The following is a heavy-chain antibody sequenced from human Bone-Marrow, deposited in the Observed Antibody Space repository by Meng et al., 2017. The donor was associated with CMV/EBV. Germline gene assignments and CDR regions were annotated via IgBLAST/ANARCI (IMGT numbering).Heavy chain of an antibody. D-gene: IGHD6-19*01. CDR1: GFTFGDYA. CDR3: TTGLGGPQLDY. Sequence: GGSLRLSCTASGFTFGDYAMSWVRQAPGKGLEWVGFIRSKAYGGTTEYAASVKGRFTISRDDSKSIAYLQMNSLKTEDTAVYYCTTGLGGPQLDYWGQGTLVTVSS. CDR2: IRSKAYGGTT. J-gene: IGHJ4*02. V-gene: IGHV3-49*04.